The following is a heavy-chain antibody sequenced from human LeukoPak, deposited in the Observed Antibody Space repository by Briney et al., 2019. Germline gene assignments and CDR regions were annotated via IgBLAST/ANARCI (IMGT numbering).Heavy chain of an antibody. CDR1: GFTFSSYW. CDR3: AREKRIFGVVPMDV. V-gene: IGHV3-74*01. Sequence: GGSLRLSCAASGFTFSSYWMHWVRHAPGKGLVWVSRINSDGSSTSYADSVKGRFTISRDNAKNTLYLQMNSLRAEDTAVYYCAREKRIFGVVPMDVWGQGTTVTVSS. D-gene: IGHD3-3*01. J-gene: IGHJ6*02. CDR2: INSDGSST.